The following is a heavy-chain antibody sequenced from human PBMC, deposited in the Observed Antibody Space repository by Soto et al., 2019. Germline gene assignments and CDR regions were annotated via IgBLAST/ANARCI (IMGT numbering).Heavy chain of an antibody. CDR3: ARDPPLGYCSGGSCYDAY. CDR2: ISSSSSYI. Sequence: GGSLRLSCAASGFTFSSYSMNWVRQAPGKGLEWVSSISSSSSYIYYADSVKGRFTISRDNAKNSLYLQMNSLRAEDTAVYYCARDPPLGYCSGGSCYDAYWGQGTLVTVSS. D-gene: IGHD2-15*01. V-gene: IGHV3-21*01. J-gene: IGHJ4*02. CDR1: GFTFSSYS.